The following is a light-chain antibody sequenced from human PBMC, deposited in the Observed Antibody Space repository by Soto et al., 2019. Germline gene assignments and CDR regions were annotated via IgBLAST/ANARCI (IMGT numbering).Light chain of an antibody. CDR1: QVISSF. CDR3: QQLNSYPLIT. J-gene: IGKJ5*01. CDR2: AAS. V-gene: IGKV1-9*01. Sequence: DIQLTQSPSFLSASVGDSVTITCRASQVISSFLAWYQHKPGKAPKLLIYAASTLQSGVPSRFSGSGSGTEFTLTISSLQPEDFAAYYCQQLNSYPLITFGQGTRLEIK.